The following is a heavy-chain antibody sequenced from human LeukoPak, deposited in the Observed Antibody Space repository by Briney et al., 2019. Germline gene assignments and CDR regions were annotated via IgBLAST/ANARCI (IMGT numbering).Heavy chain of an antibody. CDR2: IYYSGST. CDR1: GGSISSYY. D-gene: IGHD6-19*01. Sequence: LETLSLTCTVSGGSISSYYWSWIRQPPGKGLEWIGYIYYSGSTNYNPSLKSRVTISVDTSKNQFSLKLSSVTAADTAVYYCATSYSSGWYVYWGQGTLVTVSS. V-gene: IGHV4-59*01. CDR3: ATSYSSGWYVY. J-gene: IGHJ4*02.